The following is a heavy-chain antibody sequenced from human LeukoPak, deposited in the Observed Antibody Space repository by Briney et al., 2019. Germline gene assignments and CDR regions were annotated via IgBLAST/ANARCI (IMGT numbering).Heavy chain of an antibody. CDR1: GFTFSTYS. V-gene: IGHV3-48*04. CDR3: ARDLGYCSGGSCLPLDY. D-gene: IGHD2-15*01. Sequence: GGSLRLSCAASGFTFSTYSMNWVRQAPGKGLEWVSYISSSSSPIHYADSVKGRFTISRDNAKNSLYLQMNSLRAEDTAVYYCARDLGYCSGGSCLPLDYWGQGTLVTVSS. J-gene: IGHJ4*02. CDR2: ISSSSSPI.